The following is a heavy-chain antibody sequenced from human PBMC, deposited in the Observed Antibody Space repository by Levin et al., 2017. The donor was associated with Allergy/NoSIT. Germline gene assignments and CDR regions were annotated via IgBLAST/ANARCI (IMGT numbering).Heavy chain of an antibody. D-gene: IGHD2-2*01. CDR3: VRAQECTSSICSGKGYYDYGMDV. CDR1: GFTFRSYT. CDR2: ISRCEKI. Sequence: GGSLRLSCADSGFTFRSYTMNWVRQAPGKGLEWVASISRCEKIYYADSVRGRFTISRDNAENPLYLHMNSLRVDDTAVYYGVRAQECTSSICSGKGYYDYGMDVWGQGTTVTVSS. J-gene: IGHJ6*02. V-gene: IGHV3-69-1*02.